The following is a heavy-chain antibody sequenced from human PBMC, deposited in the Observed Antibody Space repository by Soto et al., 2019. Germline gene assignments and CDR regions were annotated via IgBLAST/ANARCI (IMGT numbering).Heavy chain of an antibody. J-gene: IGHJ4*02. D-gene: IGHD3-3*01. V-gene: IGHV4-30-4*01. Sequence: SETLSLTCTVSGDSISSGANYWSWIRQPPGKGLEWIGYIYYSGSTYYNPTLKSRVTISVDRSKNLFSLKLSSVTAADTAVYYCARGREIFGAVTPFEYWGQGTQVTVSS. CDR2: IYYSGST. CDR3: ARGREIFGAVTPFEY. CDR1: GDSISSGANY.